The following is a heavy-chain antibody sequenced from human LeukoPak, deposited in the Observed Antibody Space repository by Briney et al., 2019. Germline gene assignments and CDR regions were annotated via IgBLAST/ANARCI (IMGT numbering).Heavy chain of an antibody. J-gene: IGHJ3*02. V-gene: IGHV1-69*04. D-gene: IGHD2-21*02. CDR2: IIPIFGIA. CDR3: ATPRIYCGGDCYPDAFDI. Sequence: PSVKLSCKASGGTFSSYAISWLRQAPGQGLEWMGRIIPIFGIANYAQKFQGRVTITADKSTSTAYMELSSLRSEDTAVYYCATPRIYCGGDCYPDAFDIWGQGTMVTVSS. CDR1: GGTFSSYA.